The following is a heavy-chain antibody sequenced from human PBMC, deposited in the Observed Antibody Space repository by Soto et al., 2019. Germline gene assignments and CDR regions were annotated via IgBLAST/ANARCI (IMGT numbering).Heavy chain of an antibody. CDR1: GVSFSAYY. CDR3: ARGNPPPYYDFWSGYLNVYYYGMDV. V-gene: IGHV4-34*01. J-gene: IGHJ6*02. Sequence: PSGTLSLTCAVYGVSFSAYYCSWIRQPPGNGVEWSRGINHSRSTNYNRSLKSRVTISVDRSKNQFSLKLSSVTAADTAVYYCARGNPPPYYDFWSGYLNVYYYGMDVWGQGTTVTV. CDR2: INHSRST. D-gene: IGHD3-3*01.